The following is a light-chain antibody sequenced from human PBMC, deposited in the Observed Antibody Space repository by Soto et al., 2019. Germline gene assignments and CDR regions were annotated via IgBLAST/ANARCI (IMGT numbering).Light chain of an antibody. CDR2: AAS. V-gene: IGKV1-12*01. CDR1: QDINSW. CDR3: QQTNSFPRT. Sequence: DTQMSQSPFSVSASVGDRVTITCRASQDINSWLAWYQQKPGKAPKLLIYAASTLESGVPSRFSGSGSGTDFTLTINSLQPEDFATYYCQQTNSFPRTFVQGTKVEIK. J-gene: IGKJ1*01.